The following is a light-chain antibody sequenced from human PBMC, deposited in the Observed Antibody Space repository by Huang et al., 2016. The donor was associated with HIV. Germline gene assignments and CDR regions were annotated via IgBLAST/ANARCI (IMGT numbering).Light chain of an antibody. Sequence: EVVLTQSPATLSLSPGERATLSCRASQSVGSYLAWYQQQPGQAPRLLIFDASNRATGSPVRFSGSGSGTDFTLTISSLEPEDFAVYYCQERASWPPFTFGPGTKVDIK. CDR2: DAS. V-gene: IGKV3-11*01. CDR1: QSVGSY. J-gene: IGKJ3*01. CDR3: QERASWPPFT.